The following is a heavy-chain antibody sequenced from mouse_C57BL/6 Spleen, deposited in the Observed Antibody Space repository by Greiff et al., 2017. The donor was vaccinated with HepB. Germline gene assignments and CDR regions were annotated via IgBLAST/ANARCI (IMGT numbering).Heavy chain of an antibody. CDR1: GYTFTSYT. CDR2: INPSSGYT. CDR3: ARNYYYGSSYDWYFDV. V-gene: IGHV1-4*01. D-gene: IGHD1-1*01. J-gene: IGHJ1*03. Sequence: VQLQQSGAELARPGASVKMSCKASGYTFTSYTMHWVKQRPGQGLEWIGYINPSSGYTKYNQKFKDKATLTADKSSSTAYMQLSSLTSEDSAVYYCARNYYYGSSYDWYFDVWGTGTTVTVSS.